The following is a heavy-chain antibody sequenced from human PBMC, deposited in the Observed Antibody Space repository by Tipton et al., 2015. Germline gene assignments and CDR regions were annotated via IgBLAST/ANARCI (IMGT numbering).Heavy chain of an antibody. CDR2: IYSFGIT. CDR3: ARGSDYYDRTKYFDY. Sequence: GLVKPSETLSLTCSVSGGSISSYYWSWIRQPPGKGLEWIASIYSFGITKYNPSLKSRVTISLDTSKNQLSLTLISVTAADTAVYYCARGSDYYDRTKYFDYWGQGTLVTVSS. D-gene: IGHD3-22*01. CDR1: GGSISSYY. V-gene: IGHV4-59*01. J-gene: IGHJ4*02.